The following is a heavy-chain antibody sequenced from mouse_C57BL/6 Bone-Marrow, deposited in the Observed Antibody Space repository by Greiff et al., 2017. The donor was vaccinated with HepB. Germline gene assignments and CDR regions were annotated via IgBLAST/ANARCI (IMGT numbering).Heavy chain of an antibody. CDR3: AREDGGYFDV. Sequence: EVQLQQSGAELVKPGASVKLSCTASGFNIKDYYMHWVKQRTEQGLEWIGRIDPEDGETKYALKFQGKATITADTSSNTAYLQLSSLTSEDTAVYYCAREDGGYFDVWGTGTTVTVSS. CDR1: GFNIKDYY. V-gene: IGHV14-2*01. CDR2: IDPEDGET. J-gene: IGHJ1*03.